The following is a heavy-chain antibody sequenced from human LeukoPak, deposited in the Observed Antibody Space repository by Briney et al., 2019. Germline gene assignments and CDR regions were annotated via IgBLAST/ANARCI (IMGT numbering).Heavy chain of an antibody. J-gene: IGHJ4*02. V-gene: IGHV3-48*01. CDR2: IHYSSSNI. Sequence: GGSLRLSCAASGFTFSTCSMNWVRQAPGKGLEWVSYIHYSSSNIYYADSVNGRFTSSRDNAKGSLYLQMNSLRAEDTAVYYCVRDFWVFGPGLTEDYWGQGTLVTVSS. CDR1: GFTFSTCS. CDR3: VRDFWVFGPGLTEDY. D-gene: IGHD3-3*01.